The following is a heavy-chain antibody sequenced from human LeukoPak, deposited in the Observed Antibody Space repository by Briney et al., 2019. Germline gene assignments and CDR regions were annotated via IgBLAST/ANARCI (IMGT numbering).Heavy chain of an antibody. CDR2: IRYDGTNK. Sequence: PGGSLRLSCAASGFTFSTSGMHWVRQAPGKGLEWVAFIRYDGTNKFYADSVKGRFTISRDNSKNTLSLQMNSLRTEDTAVYHCAKDRSSYDSTGYRYFDYWGQGTLVTVSS. V-gene: IGHV3-30*02. J-gene: IGHJ4*02. D-gene: IGHD3-22*01. CDR3: AKDRSSYDSTGYRYFDY. CDR1: GFTFSTSG.